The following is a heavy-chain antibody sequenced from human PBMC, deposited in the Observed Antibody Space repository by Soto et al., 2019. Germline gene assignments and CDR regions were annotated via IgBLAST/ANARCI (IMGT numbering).Heavy chain of an antibody. CDR2: ISSSSSYI. J-gene: IGHJ5*02. CDR1: GFTFSSYS. CDR3: ARVRITGTTRWFDP. D-gene: IGHD1-20*01. Sequence: EVQLVESGGGLVKPGGSLRLSCAASGFTFSSYSMNWVRQAPGKGLDWVSSISSSSSYIYYADSVKGRFTISRDNAKNSMYLQMNSLRAEDTAVYYCARVRITGTTRWFDPWGQGTLVTVSS. V-gene: IGHV3-21*01.